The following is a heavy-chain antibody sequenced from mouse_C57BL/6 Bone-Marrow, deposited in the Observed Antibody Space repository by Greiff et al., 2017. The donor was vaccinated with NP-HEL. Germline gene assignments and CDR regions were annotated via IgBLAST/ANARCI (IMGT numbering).Heavy chain of an antibody. CDR3: ARGELYDDFDY. CDR2: INPNNGGT. Sequence: EVQLQQSGPELVKPGASVKISCKASGYTFTDYYMNWVKQSHGKSLEWIGDINPNNGGTSYNQKFKGKATLTVDKSSSTAYMELRSLTSEDSAVYYCARGELYDDFDYWGQGTTLTVSS. CDR1: GYTFTDYY. D-gene: IGHD2-4*01. J-gene: IGHJ2*01. V-gene: IGHV1-26*01.